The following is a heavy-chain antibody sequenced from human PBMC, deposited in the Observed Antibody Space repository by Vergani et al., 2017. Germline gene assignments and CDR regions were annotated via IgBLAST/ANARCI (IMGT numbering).Heavy chain of an antibody. CDR3: ARPCIAAAGGFAY. D-gene: IGHD6-13*01. V-gene: IGHV4-38-2*01. J-gene: IGHJ4*02. CDR2: IYHSGST. CDR1: GYSISSGYY. Sequence: QVQLQESGPGLVKPSETLSLTCAVSGYSISSGYYWGWIRQPPGKGLEWIGSIYHSGSTYYNPSLKSRVTISVDTPKNQFSLKLSSVTAADPAVYYCARPCIAAAGGFAYWSQGTLVTVYS.